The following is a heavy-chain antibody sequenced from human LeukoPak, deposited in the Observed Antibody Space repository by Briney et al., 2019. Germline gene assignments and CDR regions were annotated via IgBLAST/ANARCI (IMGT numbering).Heavy chain of an antibody. CDR1: GFTFNSYT. CDR3: AKDTVTALNWFDP. D-gene: IGHD4-17*01. V-gene: IGHV3-23*01. Sequence: HPGGSLRLSCAASGFTFNSYTMNWVRQAPGKGLEWVSAISRTGNSTYYADSVKGRFTISRDNSKNTLYLQMNNLRAEDTAIYYCAKDTVTALNWFDPWGQGTLVTVSS. CDR2: ISRTGNST. J-gene: IGHJ5*02.